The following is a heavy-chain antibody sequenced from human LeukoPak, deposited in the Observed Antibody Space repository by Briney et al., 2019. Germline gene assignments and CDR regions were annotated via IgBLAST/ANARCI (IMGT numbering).Heavy chain of an antibody. V-gene: IGHV3-11*03. CDR1: GFTFSDYY. Sequence: GGSLRLSCAASGFTFSDYYMSWIRQAPGQGLEWLSYISSSSTYTNYADSVKGRFSISRDNAKNSVYLQMNSLRAEDTAVYYCAKGYSYGHFWGQGTLVTVSS. D-gene: IGHD5-18*01. CDR2: ISSSSTYT. CDR3: AKGYSYGHF. J-gene: IGHJ4*02.